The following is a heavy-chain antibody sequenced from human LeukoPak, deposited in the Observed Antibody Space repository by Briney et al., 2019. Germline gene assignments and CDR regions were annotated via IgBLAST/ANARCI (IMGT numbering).Heavy chain of an antibody. J-gene: IGHJ6*02. CDR1: GFTFDDYA. V-gene: IGHV3-9*01. CDR2: ISWNSGSI. CDR3: SKDLAMVDYYYGMDG. Sequence: SLRLSCAASGFTFDDYAMHWVRQAPGKGLEWVSGISWNSGSIGYADSVKGRFTISRDNAKNSLYLQMNSLRAEDTALDYFSKDLAMVDYYYGMDGLGQGTTVTVSS. D-gene: IGHD5-18*01.